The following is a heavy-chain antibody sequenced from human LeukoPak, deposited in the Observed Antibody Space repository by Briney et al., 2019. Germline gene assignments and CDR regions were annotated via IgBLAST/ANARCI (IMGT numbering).Heavy chain of an antibody. J-gene: IGHJ5*02. CDR1: GGSLSIGGYY. V-gene: IGHV4-31*03. CDR2: IYYRGST. D-gene: IGHD3-9*01. Sequence: SETLSLTCTVSGGSLSIGGYYWSWIRQHPGKGLEWIGYIYYRGSTYYNPSLKSRVTMSVDTSKNQFSLKLSSVTAADTAVYYCARDRRYYDILTGTKPGGWFDPWGQGTLVTVSS. CDR3: ARDRRYYDILTGTKPGGWFDP.